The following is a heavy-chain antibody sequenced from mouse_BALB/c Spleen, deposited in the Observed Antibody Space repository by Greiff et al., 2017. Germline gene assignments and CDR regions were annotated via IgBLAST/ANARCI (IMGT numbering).Heavy chain of an antibody. CDR1: GFTFSSYA. V-gene: IGHV5-9-4*01. CDR3: ARERGEYYAMDY. CDR2: ISSGGSYT. Sequence: EVNVVESGGGLVKPGGSLKLSCAASGFTFSSYAMSWVRQSPEKRLEWVAEISSGGSYTYYPDTVTGRFTISRDNAKNTLYLEMSSLRSEDTAMYYCARERGEYYAMDYWGQGTSVTVSS. J-gene: IGHJ4*01.